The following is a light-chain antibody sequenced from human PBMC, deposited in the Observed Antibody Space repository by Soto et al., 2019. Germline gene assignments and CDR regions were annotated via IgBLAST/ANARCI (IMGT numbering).Light chain of an antibody. V-gene: IGKV1-5*01. CDR2: HAS. CDR1: QGISNW. Sequence: DIQMTQSQATMSASIGATVTAACRARQGISNWLAWYQQKPGKAPKLLIYHASSLESGLPSRFSGSGSGTDFTLTISSLHPEDFATYYCQQSYSTSKTFGQGTKGDIK. J-gene: IGKJ1*01. CDR3: QQSYSTSKT.